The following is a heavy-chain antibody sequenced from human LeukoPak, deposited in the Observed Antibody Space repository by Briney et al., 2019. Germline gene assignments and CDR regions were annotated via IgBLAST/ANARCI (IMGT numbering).Heavy chain of an antibody. D-gene: IGHD6-19*01. CDR1: GFTFNRFA. J-gene: IGHJ6*03. CDR3: AKGKADRPYYMDV. V-gene: IGHV3-23*01. Sequence: GGSLRLSCAASGFTFNRFALSWVRQAPGKGLEWVSAVSASGGSTYYAGSVKGRFTISRDDSQNTLYLQMNSLRAEDTAVYYCAKGKADRPYYMDVWGKGTTVTVSS. CDR2: VSASGGST.